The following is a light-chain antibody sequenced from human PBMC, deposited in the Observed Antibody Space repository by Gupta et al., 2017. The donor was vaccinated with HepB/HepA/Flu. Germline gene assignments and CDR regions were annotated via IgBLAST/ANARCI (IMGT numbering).Light chain of an antibody. V-gene: IGKV3-11*01. Sequence: EIVLTQSPVILSLSTGERATLSCRASQTVSSYLAWYQQKPGQAPRLLIYDVSHRATGIPARFSGGGSGTDFTLTISGLEPEDFAVYYCQQRGNWPLITFGQGTRLEIK. J-gene: IGKJ5*01. CDR2: DVS. CDR3: QQRGNWPLIT. CDR1: QTVSSY.